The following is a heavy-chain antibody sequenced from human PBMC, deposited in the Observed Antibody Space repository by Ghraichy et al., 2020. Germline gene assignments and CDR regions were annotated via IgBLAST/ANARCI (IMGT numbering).Heavy chain of an antibody. D-gene: IGHD3-22*01. V-gene: IGHV3-48*02. CDR2: ISSSSSTI. CDR1: GFTFSSYS. Sequence: LTCAASGFTFSSYSMNWVRQAPGKGLEWVSYISSSSSTIYYADSVKGRFTISRDNAKNSLYLQMNSLRDEDTAVYYCARDSYYFDSSGYYGFDYWGQGTLVTVSS. J-gene: IGHJ4*02. CDR3: ARDSYYFDSSGYYGFDY.